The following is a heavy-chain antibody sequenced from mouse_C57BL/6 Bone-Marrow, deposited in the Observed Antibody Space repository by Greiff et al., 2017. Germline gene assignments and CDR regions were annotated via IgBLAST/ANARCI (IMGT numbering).Heavy chain of an antibody. CDR1: GYTFTSYW. D-gene: IGHD1-1*01. V-gene: IGHV1-69*01. CDR3: ASAYGSSSFDS. CDR2: IDPSDSYT. J-gene: IGHJ2*01. Sequence: QVQLQQPGAELVMPGASVKLSCKASGYTFTSYWMHWVKQRPGQGLEWIGEIDPSDSYTNYNQKFKGKSTLTVDKSSSTAYMQLSSLTSEDSAVYYCASAYGSSSFDSWGPGTTLTVSS.